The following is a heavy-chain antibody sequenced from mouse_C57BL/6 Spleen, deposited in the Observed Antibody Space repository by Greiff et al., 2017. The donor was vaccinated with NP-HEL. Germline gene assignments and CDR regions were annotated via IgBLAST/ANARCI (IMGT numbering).Heavy chain of an antibody. V-gene: IGHV1-4*01. D-gene: IGHD1-1*01. CDR1: GYTFTSYT. Sequence: QVQLQQSGAELARPGASVKMSCKASGYTFTSYTMHWVKQRPGQGLEWIGYINPSSGYTKYNQKFKDKATLTADKSSSTAYMQLSSLTSEDSAVYYCARETHYDGSSYEDFDVWGTGTTVTVSS. CDR2: INPSSGYT. CDR3: ARETHYDGSSYEDFDV. J-gene: IGHJ1*03.